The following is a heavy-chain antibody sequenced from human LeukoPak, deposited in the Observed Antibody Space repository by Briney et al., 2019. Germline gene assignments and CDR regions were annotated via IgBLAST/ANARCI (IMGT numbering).Heavy chain of an antibody. J-gene: IGHJ4*02. CDR3: ARSLSYGGAPGFDY. V-gene: IGHV4-59*01. D-gene: IGHD4-23*01. CDR1: GGSISSYY. Sequence: ASETLSLTCTVSGGSISSYYWSWIWQPPGKGLEWIGYIYYSGSTNYNPSLKSRVTISVDTSKNQFSLKLSSVTAADTAVYYCARSLSYGGAPGFDYWGQGTLVTVSS. CDR2: IYYSGST.